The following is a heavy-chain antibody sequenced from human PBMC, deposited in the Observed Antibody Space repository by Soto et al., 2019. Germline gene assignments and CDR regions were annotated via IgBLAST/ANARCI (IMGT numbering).Heavy chain of an antibody. CDR1: GYNFNGYY. Sequence: GASVKVSCKAAGYNFNGYYLDWLRQAPGKGLEWMGWIVPNSGGTYSAQKFQGRLTLTGDSSISTTYLELSSLTSDDTAVYYCARGFLYCSDGACYVDSWGQGTLVTVSS. V-gene: IGHV1-2*02. CDR2: IVPNSGGT. D-gene: IGHD2-15*01. CDR3: ARGFLYCSDGACYVDS. J-gene: IGHJ4*02.